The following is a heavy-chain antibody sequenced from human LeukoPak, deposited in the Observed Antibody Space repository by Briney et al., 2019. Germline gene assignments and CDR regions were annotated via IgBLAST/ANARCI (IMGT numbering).Heavy chain of an antibody. CDR2: ISGSGGST. J-gene: IGHJ4*02. CDR1: GFTFSSYA. D-gene: IGHD3-16*02. CDR3: AREESGDYVWGSYRPLGY. V-gene: IGHV3-23*01. Sequence: GGSLRLSCAASGFTFSSYAMSWVRQAPGKGLEWVSAISGSGGSTYYADSVKGRFTISRDNSKNTLYLQMNSLRAEDTAVYYCAREESGDYVWGSYRPLGYWGQGTLVTVSS.